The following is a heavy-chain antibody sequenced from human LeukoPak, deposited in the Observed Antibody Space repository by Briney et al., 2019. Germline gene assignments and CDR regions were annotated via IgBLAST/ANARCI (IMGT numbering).Heavy chain of an antibody. Sequence: SVKVSCKASGYTFTSYAMHWVRQAPGQGLEWMGGIIPIFGTANYAQKFQGRVTITADESTSTAYMELSSLRSEDTAVYYCARSYYDILGTDYGMDVWGQGTTVTVSS. D-gene: IGHD3-9*01. CDR2: IIPIFGTA. CDR3: ARSYYDILGTDYGMDV. V-gene: IGHV1-69*13. J-gene: IGHJ6*02. CDR1: GYTFTSYA.